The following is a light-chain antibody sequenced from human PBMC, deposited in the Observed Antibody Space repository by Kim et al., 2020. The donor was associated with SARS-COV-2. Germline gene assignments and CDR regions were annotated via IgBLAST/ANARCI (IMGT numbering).Light chain of an antibody. CDR1: QSVSRN. CDR2: GAF. CDR3: QQYKNWPYT. V-gene: IGKV3-15*01. J-gene: IGKJ2*01. Sequence: YVSPGERATLSCRASQSVSRNLAWYQQKPGQAPRLLIYGAFTRATGIPARFSGSGSGTEFTLTINSLQSEDFAVYYCQQYKNWPYTFGQGTKLEI.